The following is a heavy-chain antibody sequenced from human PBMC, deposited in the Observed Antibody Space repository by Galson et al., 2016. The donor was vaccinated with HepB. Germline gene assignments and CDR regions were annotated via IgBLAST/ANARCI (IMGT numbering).Heavy chain of an antibody. Sequence: SLRLSCAACGFTFSSYGMHWVRQAPGKGLEWVAVISYDGSDKYYADSVKGRFTISRDNSKNTLYLQMSSLRAEATAVYYCAKDVWRGSGTDYYGMDVWGQGTTVTVSS. J-gene: IGHJ6*02. CDR1: GFTFSSYG. CDR2: ISYDGSDK. CDR3: AKDVWRGSGTDYYGMDV. D-gene: IGHD1-1*01. V-gene: IGHV3-30*18.